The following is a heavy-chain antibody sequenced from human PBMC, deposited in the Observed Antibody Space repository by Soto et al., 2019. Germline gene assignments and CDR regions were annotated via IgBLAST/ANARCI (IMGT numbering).Heavy chain of an antibody. D-gene: IGHD6-19*01. Sequence: GGSLRLSCAASGFTFSSYAMSWVRQAPGKGLEWVSAISGSGGSTYYADSVKGRFTISRDNSKNTLYLQMNSLRAEDTAVYYCAKGVPRIAVAGPGYFDYWGQGTLVTVSS. CDR3: AKGVPRIAVAGPGYFDY. CDR2: ISGSGGST. CDR1: GFTFSSYA. V-gene: IGHV3-23*01. J-gene: IGHJ4*02.